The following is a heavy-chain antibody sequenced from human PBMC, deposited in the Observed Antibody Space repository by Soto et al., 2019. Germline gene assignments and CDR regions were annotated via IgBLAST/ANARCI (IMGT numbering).Heavy chain of an antibody. Sequence: ASVKVSCKASGYTFSDYYIHWVRQAPGQGLEWMGWINPNSGGTKYAPKFQGGVTMTRDTSITTAYMELSRLRSGDTAVYYCAREPATAKPEGVDFWGQGTMVTVSS. CDR3: AREPATAKPEGVDF. V-gene: IGHV1-2*02. CDR1: GYTFSDYY. J-gene: IGHJ4*02. CDR2: INPNSGGT. D-gene: IGHD1-1*01.